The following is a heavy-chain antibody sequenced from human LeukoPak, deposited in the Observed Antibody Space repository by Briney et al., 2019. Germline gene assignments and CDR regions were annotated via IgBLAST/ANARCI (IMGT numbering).Heavy chain of an antibody. D-gene: IGHD3-10*01. CDR2: ISGSGDTR. CDR3: AIGPGSL. J-gene: IGHJ4*02. Sequence: GGSLRLSCEASGFTFIKYAMSWVRPAPGKGLEWVSGISGSGDTRNYADSVKGRFTVSRDNSKNTVYLHMNTLRVEDTAVYYCAIGPGSLWGQGTRVTVSS. V-gene: IGHV3-23*01. CDR1: GFTFIKYA.